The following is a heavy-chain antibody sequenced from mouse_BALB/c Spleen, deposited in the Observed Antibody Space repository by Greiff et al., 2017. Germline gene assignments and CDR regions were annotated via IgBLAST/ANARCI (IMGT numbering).Heavy chain of an antibody. CDR3: ARGQLTSPFAY. V-gene: IGHV7-3*02. J-gene: IGHJ3*01. CDR1: GFTFTDYY. CDR2: IRNKANGYTT. Sequence: EVQLVESGGGLVQPGGSLRLSCATSGFTFTDYYMSWVRQPPGKALEWLGFIRNKANGYTTEYSASVKGRFTISRDNSQSILYLHMNTLRAEDSATYYCARGQLTSPFAYWGQGTLVTVSA. D-gene: IGHD3-2*02.